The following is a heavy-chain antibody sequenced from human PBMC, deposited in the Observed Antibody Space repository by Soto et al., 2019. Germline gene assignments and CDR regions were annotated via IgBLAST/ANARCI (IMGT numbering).Heavy chain of an antibody. Sequence: QVQLQESGPGLVKPSETLSLTCTVSGDSITAYYWSWIRQPPGKGLEWIGYIYRAGNTNYNPSLGRRVSLSVDTSRNRFSLKLWSVTAADTAIYCCARLNYYFHYCGQGTLVTVSS. D-gene: IGHD1-20*01. CDR2: IYRAGNT. J-gene: IGHJ4*02. CDR3: ARLNYYFHY. CDR1: GDSITAYY. V-gene: IGHV4-59*08.